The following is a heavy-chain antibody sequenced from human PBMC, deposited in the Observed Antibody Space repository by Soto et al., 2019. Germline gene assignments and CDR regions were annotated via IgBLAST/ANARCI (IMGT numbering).Heavy chain of an antibody. CDR2: MNPNSGNT. CDR1: GSTFTSYD. CDR3: AREKVGANDY. J-gene: IGHJ4*02. Sequence: QVQLVQSRTEVKKPGASVKVSCKASGSTFTSYDINWVRQATGQGLEWMGWMNPNSGNTGYAQKFQGRVTMTRNTSISTAYMELNSLRSDDTAVYYCAREKVGANDYWGQGTLVTVSS. V-gene: IGHV1-8*01. D-gene: IGHD1-26*01.